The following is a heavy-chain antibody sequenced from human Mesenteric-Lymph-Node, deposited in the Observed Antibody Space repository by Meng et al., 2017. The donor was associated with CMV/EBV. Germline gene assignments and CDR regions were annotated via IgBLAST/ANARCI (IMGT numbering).Heavy chain of an antibody. CDR2: IYYSGST. CDR3: ARECGDPRGYYYYGMDV. Sequence: GSLRLSCTVSGGSISSYYWSWIRQLPGKGLEWIGYIYYSGSTNYNPSLKSRVTISVDTSKNQFSLRLSSVTAADTAVYYCARECGDPRGYYYYGMDVWGQGTTVTVSS. J-gene: IGHJ6*02. CDR1: GGSISSYY. V-gene: IGHV4-59*01. D-gene: IGHD3-10*01.